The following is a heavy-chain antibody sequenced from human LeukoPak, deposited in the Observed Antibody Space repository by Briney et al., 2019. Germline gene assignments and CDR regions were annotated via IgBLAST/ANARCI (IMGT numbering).Heavy chain of an antibody. CDR1: GFTFSSYS. D-gene: IGHD5-12*01. J-gene: IGHJ4*02. Sequence: GGSLRLSCAASGFTFSSYSMNWVRQAPGKGLEWVSSITSTSSYINYVDSVKGRFTISRDNAKNSLYLQMNSLRAEDTAVYYCARDSTPRIVATEFDYWGQGTLVTVSS. CDR3: ARDSTPRIVATEFDY. CDR2: ITSTSSYI. V-gene: IGHV3-21*01.